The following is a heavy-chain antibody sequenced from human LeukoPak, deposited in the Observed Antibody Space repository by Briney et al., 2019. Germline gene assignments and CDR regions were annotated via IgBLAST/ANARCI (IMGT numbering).Heavy chain of an antibody. Sequence: PSETLSLTCTVSGYSISSGYSWGWIRQPPGRGLEWIGNIYHRGSTYYNPSLKSRLTISLDTSKNQSSLKATSVTAADTAVYYCARSYSNYNNWFDPWGQGTLVTVSS. V-gene: IGHV4-38-2*02. CDR1: GYSISSGYS. CDR3: ARSYSNYNNWFDP. J-gene: IGHJ5*02. D-gene: IGHD4-11*01. CDR2: IYHRGST.